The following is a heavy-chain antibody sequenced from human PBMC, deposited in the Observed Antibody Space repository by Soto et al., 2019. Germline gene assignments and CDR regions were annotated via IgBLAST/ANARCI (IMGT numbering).Heavy chain of an antibody. V-gene: IGHV3-48*02. CDR3: ARDNCTNGVCFKNHFQH. CDR1: GFTFSSYS. Sequence: GGSLRLSCAASGFTFSSYSMNWVRQAPGKGLEWVSYISSSSSTIYYADSVKGRFTISRDNAKNSLYLQMNSLRDEDTAVYYCARDNCTNGVCFKNHFQHWGQGTLVTVSS. J-gene: IGHJ1*01. CDR2: ISSSSSTI. D-gene: IGHD2-8*01.